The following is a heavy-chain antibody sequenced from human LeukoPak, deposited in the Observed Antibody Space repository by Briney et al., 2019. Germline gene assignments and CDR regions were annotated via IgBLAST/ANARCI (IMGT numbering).Heavy chain of an antibody. D-gene: IGHD1-1*01. Sequence: SETLSLTCTVSGGSISSYYWSWIRQPPGKGLEWIGYIYYSGSTNYNPSLKSRVTISVDTSKNQFSLKLSSVTAADTAVYYCAREFLEPRYYYYHYYMDVWGKGTTVTVSS. V-gene: IGHV4-59*01. J-gene: IGHJ6*03. CDR1: GGSISSYY. CDR2: IYYSGST. CDR3: AREFLEPRYYYYHYYMDV.